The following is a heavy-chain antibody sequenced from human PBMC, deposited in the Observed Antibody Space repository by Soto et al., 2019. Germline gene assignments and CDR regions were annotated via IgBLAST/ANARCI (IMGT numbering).Heavy chain of an antibody. D-gene: IGHD2-2*01. V-gene: IGHV6-1*01. Sequence: SQTLSLSCALSGASVSSNSAAWNLIRQSPSRGLEWLGRTFFRSKWYNDYAVSVKGRITINPDTSKNQFSLQLNSVTPEDTAVYYCGTFLSTASPDVWGQGTTVTVSS. CDR1: GASVSSNSAA. J-gene: IGHJ6*02. CDR2: TFFRSKWYN. CDR3: GTFLSTASPDV.